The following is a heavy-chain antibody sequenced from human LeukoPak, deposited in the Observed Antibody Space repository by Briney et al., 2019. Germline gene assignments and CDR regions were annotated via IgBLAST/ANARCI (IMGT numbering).Heavy chain of an antibody. Sequence: PGGSLRLSCAASGFTFSDYNMNWVRQTPGKGLEWVSSISSSSSYIYYADSVKGRFTISRDNAKNSLYLQMNSLRAEDTAVYYCAREYYDSSGPDYWGQGTLVTVSS. CDR1: GFTFSDYN. D-gene: IGHD3-22*01. CDR3: AREYYDSSGPDY. CDR2: ISSSSSYI. V-gene: IGHV3-21*01. J-gene: IGHJ4*02.